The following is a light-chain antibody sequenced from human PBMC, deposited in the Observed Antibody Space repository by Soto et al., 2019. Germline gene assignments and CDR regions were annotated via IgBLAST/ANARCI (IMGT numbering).Light chain of an antibody. CDR1: QTVSSSY. V-gene: IGKV3-20*01. CDR3: QHYGYSPWT. Sequence: EIVLTQSPGTLSLSPGERATLSCRASQTVSSSYLAWYQQKPGQAPRLLIYGSSNRATGIPDRFSGSGSGAEFTFTISRLEPEDFAVYYRQHYGYSPWTFGQGTKVEIK. J-gene: IGKJ1*01. CDR2: GSS.